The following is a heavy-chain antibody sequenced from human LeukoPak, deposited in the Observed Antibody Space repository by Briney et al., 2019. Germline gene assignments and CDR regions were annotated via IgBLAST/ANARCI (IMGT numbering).Heavy chain of an antibody. J-gene: IGHJ4*02. D-gene: IGHD3-10*01. CDR1: GGTFSSYA. CDR3: ASYGSGSYLDY. Sequence: ASVKVSCKASGGTFSSYAISWVRQAPGQGLEWMGRIIPIFGTANYAQKFQGRVTITTDESTSTAYMELSSLRSEDTAVHYCASYGSGSYLDYWGQGTLVTVSS. V-gene: IGHV1-69*05. CDR2: IIPIFGTA.